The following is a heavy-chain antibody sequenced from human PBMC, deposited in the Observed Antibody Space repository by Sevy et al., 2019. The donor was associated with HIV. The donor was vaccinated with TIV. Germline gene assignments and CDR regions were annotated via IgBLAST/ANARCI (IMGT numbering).Heavy chain of an antibody. V-gene: IGHV3-30*18. CDR1: GFTFSSYG. CDR3: AKEQIIAVAEGYYYYYGMDV. CDR2: ISYDGSNK. J-gene: IGHJ6*02. D-gene: IGHD6-19*01. Sequence: GGSLRLSCAASGFTFSSYGMHWVRQAPGKGLEWVAVISYDGSNKYYADSVKGRFTISRDNSKNTLYLQMNSLRAEDTAVYYCAKEQIIAVAEGYYYYYGMDVWGQGTTVTVSS.